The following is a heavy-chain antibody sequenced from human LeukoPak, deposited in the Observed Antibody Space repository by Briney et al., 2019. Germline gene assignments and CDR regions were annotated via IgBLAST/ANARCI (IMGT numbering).Heavy chain of an antibody. CDR2: ISYDGSNK. Sequence: GGSLRLSCAASGFTFSSYAMHWVRQAPGKGLEWVAVISYDGSNKYYADSVKGRFTISRDNSKNTLYLQMNSLRAEDTAVYYCAKDYREQWLVPTAVFDYWGQGALVTVSS. CDR3: AKDYREQWLVPTAVFDY. CDR1: GFTFSSYA. D-gene: IGHD6-19*01. V-gene: IGHV3-30*04. J-gene: IGHJ4*02.